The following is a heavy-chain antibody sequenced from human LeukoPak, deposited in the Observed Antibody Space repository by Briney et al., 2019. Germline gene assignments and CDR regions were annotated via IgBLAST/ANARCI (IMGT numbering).Heavy chain of an antibody. CDR3: SKWKAIVLVPAARSPIDY. J-gene: IGHJ4*02. Sequence: GGSLRLSCAASGFTFNNYGMSWVRQAPGKGLEWVSAISGGGVTTYYADSVKGRFTISRDNSKNTLYLQMNGLRAEDTAVYYCSKWKAIVLVPAARSPIDYWGQGTLVTVSS. CDR2: ISGGGVTT. D-gene: IGHD2-2*01. CDR1: GFTFNNYG. V-gene: IGHV3-23*01.